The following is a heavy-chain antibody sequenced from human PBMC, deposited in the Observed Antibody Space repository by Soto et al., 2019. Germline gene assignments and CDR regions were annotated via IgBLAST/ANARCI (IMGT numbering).Heavy chain of an antibody. V-gene: IGHV3-23*04. CDR3: AKDTGIAAAGNFDY. CDR2: ISGSGGST. J-gene: IGHJ4*02. CDR1: GGTFSSYA. Sequence: VQLVQSGAEVKKPGSSVKVSCKASGGTFSSYAMSWVRQAPGKGLEWVSAISGSGGSTYYADSVKGRFTISRDNSKNTLYLQMNSLRAEDTAVYYCAKDTGIAAAGNFDYWGQGTLVTVSS. D-gene: IGHD6-13*01.